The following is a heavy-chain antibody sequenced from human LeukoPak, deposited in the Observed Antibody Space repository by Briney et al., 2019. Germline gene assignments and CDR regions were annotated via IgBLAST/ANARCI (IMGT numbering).Heavy chain of an antibody. J-gene: IGHJ6*02. CDR3: ATRGAPGYYYGMDV. CDR1: GFTVSSNY. Sequence: GGSLRLSCAASGFTVSSNYMSWVRQAPGKGLEWVSIISTSGTTSYADSVKGRFTISRDNSRNTPYLQMNSLRAEDTAVYYCATRGAPGYYYGMDVWGQGTTVTVSS. CDR2: ISTSGTT. V-gene: IGHV3-66*01. D-gene: IGHD1-26*01.